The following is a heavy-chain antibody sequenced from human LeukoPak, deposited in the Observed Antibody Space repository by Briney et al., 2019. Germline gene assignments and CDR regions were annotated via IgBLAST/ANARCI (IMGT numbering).Heavy chain of an antibody. Sequence: GGSLRLSCAASGFTFSSYGMHWVRQAPGKGLEWVAFIRYDGSNKYYADSVEGRFTISRDNSKNTLYLQMTSLRVEDTAVYSCAKTGFQWGDYYYYMDVWGKGTTVTVSS. CDR2: IRYDGSNK. V-gene: IGHV3-30*02. CDR1: GFTFSSYG. D-gene: IGHD1-14*01. J-gene: IGHJ6*03. CDR3: AKTGFQWGDYYYYMDV.